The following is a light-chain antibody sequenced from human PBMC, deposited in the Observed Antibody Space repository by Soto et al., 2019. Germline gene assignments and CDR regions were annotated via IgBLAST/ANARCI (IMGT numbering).Light chain of an antibody. J-gene: IGKJ4*01. V-gene: IGKV1-5*03. CDR1: QSISSW. CDR2: KAS. CDR3: QQYKTYPLT. Sequence: DIQMTQSPSTLSASVGDRVTITCRASQSISSWLAWYQQKPGKAPKFLIYKASNLEDGVPSRFSGSVSETEFTLTISGLQPDDFATYYCQQYKTYPLTFGGGTRVEIK.